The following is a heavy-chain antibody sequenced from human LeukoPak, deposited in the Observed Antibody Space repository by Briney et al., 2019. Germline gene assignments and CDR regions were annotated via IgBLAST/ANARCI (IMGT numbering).Heavy chain of an antibody. Sequence: GGSLRLSCAASGFTFSSYSMNWVRQAPGKGLEWVSSISSSSNYIYYADSVKGRFTISRDNAKNSLFLQMNSLRAEDTAVYYCARGDYYDSSGYPDYWGQGTLVTVSS. CDR1: GFTFSSYS. D-gene: IGHD3-22*01. V-gene: IGHV3-21*01. J-gene: IGHJ4*02. CDR3: ARGDYYDSSGYPDY. CDR2: ISSSSNYI.